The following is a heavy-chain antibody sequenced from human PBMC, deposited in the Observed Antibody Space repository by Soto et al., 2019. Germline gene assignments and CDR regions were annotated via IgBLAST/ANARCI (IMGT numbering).Heavy chain of an antibody. CDR3: ARAPTSFGVVSTVPYGMDV. J-gene: IGHJ6*02. CDR2: TYYRSKWYN. CDR1: GDSVSSNSAA. Sequence: SQTLSLTCAISGDSVSSNSAAWNWIRQSPSRGLEWLGRTYYRSKWYNDYAVSVKSRITINPDTSKNQFSLQLNSVTPEDTAVYYCARAPTSFGVVSTVPYGMDVWGQGTTVTVSS. D-gene: IGHD3-3*01. V-gene: IGHV6-1*01.